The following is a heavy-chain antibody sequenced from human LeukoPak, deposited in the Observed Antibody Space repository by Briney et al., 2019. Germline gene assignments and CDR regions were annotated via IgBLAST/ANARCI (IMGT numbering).Heavy chain of an antibody. Sequence: SVKVSCKASGGTFSSYAISWVRQAPGQGLEWMGRIIPIFGTANYAQKFQGRVTITTDESTSTAYMELSSPRSEDTAVYYCATTRGSYYYYYMDVWGKGTTVTVSS. CDR2: IIPIFGTA. V-gene: IGHV1-69*05. CDR1: GGTFSSYA. J-gene: IGHJ6*03. CDR3: ATTRGSYYYYYMDV. D-gene: IGHD5-24*01.